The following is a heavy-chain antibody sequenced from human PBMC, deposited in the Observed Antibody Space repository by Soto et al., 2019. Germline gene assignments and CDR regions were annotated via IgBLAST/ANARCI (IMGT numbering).Heavy chain of an antibody. V-gene: IGHV3-23*01. D-gene: IGHD2-2*01. CDR1: GFTFSSYA. J-gene: IGHJ6*02. CDR3: AKDIVVVPAAIQTIYYCYGMDV. Sequence: GGSLRLSCAASGFTFSSYAMSWVRQAPGKGLEWVSAISGSGGSTYYADSVKGRFTISRDNSKNTLYLQMNSLRAEDTAVYYCAKDIVVVPAAIQTIYYCYGMDVWGQGTTVTVSS. CDR2: ISGSGGST.